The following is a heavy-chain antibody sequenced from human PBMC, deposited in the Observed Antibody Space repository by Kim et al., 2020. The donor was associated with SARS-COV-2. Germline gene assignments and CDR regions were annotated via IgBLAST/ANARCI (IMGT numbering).Heavy chain of an antibody. CDR2: IRSKANGSAT. J-gene: IGHJ3*01. D-gene: IGHD3-3*02. V-gene: IGHV3-73*01. Sequence: GGSLRLSCAASGFTFSGSALHWVRQASGKGLEWVGRIRSKANGSATAYAASLQVRITISRDDSTNTAYLQMLSVKTEDTAVYYCTSVPGPSLAFWAAFD. CDR3: TSVPGPSLAFWAAFD. CDR1: GFTFSGSA.